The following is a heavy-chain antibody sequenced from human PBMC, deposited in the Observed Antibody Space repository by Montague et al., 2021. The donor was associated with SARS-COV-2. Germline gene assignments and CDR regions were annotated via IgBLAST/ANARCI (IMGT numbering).Heavy chain of an antibody. J-gene: IGHJ4*02. V-gene: IGHV4-59*01. CDR1: GGSISSYY. CDR2: VYYNEST. CDR3: ARGFDY. Sequence: SETLSLTCTVSGGSISSYYCSWIRQPPAQGLEWIWYVYYNESTNYNPTLKSRVTISVDTSKNQFSLKLSSVTAADTDGYYCARGFDYWGQGTLVTVSS.